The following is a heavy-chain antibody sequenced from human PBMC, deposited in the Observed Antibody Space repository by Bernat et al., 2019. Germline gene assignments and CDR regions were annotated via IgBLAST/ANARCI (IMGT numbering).Heavy chain of an antibody. Sequence: QVQLLQSGTDVKKPGASLRVSCKASGYTFINYGITWVRQAPGQELEWMGWINPYNGNTNYAQTVQGRVTMTTDTSTSTAYMEMTSLRSDDTAVYYCAAAPSQVPAANIWFDPWGQGTLVTVSS. CDR2: INPYNGNT. J-gene: IGHJ5*01. V-gene: IGHV1-18*01. D-gene: IGHD2-2*01. CDR1: GYTFINYG. CDR3: AAAPSQVPAANIWFDP.